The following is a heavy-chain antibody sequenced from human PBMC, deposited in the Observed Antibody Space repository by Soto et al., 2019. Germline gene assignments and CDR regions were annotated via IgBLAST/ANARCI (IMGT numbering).Heavy chain of an antibody. V-gene: IGHV3-73*01. CDR1: GFIFSGSG. Sequence: GGSLRLSCAASGFIFSGSGMHWVRQASGKGLEWLGRIRSKPNNYATSYAASVSGRFTISRDDSKNTAYLQMNSLKIEDTAVYYCTNKDYWGQGTLVTVSS. CDR3: TNKDY. J-gene: IGHJ4*02. CDR2: IRSKPNNYAT.